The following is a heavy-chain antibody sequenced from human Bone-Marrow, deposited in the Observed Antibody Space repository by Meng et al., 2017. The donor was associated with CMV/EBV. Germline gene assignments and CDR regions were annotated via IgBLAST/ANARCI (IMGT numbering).Heavy chain of an antibody. V-gene: IGHV2-5*02. D-gene: IGHD5-18*01. Sequence: QITLKESGPTLVKPTQTLTLTCTFSGFSLSTSGVGVGWIRQPPGKALEWLALISSDDDKHYTPSLKTRLTITKDTSKNQVVLTMTNMDPVYTATSYFARVDPAMMFDPWGQGTLVTVSS. CDR1: GFSLSTSGVG. CDR2: ISSDDDK. J-gene: IGHJ5*02. CDR3: ARVDPAMMFDP.